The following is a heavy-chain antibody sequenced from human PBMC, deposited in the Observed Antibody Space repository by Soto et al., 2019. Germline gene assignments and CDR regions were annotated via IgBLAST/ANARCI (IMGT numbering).Heavy chain of an antibody. Sequence: GASVKVSCKASGYTFTNYGISWVRPAPGEGLEWVGWINTSNDNKLYAQKLQGRLTLTTDTSTSTAYMDLTTLRSDDTAVYFCARDPGAASLDFWAQGTLVTVCS. CDR1: GYTFTNYG. CDR2: INTSNDNK. D-gene: IGHD3-16*02. CDR3: ARDPGAASLDF. V-gene: IGHV1-18*01. J-gene: IGHJ4*02.